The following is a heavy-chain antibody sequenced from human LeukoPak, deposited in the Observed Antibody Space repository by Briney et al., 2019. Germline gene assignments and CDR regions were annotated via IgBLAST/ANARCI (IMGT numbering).Heavy chain of an antibody. Sequence: PSETLSLTCTVSGGSISSGDYYWSWIRQPPGKGLEWIGYIYYSGSTYYNPSLKSRVTMSVDTSKNQFSLKLSSVTAADTAVYYCARGASGYDRGPWSDWGQGTLVTVSS. V-gene: IGHV4-30-4*08. CDR2: IYYSGST. CDR1: GGSISSGDYY. D-gene: IGHD5-12*01. J-gene: IGHJ4*02. CDR3: ARGASGYDRGPWSD.